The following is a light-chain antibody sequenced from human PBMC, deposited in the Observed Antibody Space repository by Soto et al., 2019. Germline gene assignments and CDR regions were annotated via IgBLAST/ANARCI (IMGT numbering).Light chain of an antibody. V-gene: IGKV3-20*01. CDR3: QQYDSSPRT. J-gene: IGKJ1*01. CDR1: QSVSSSY. CDR2: GAS. Sequence: EIVLTQSPGALSLSPGERATLSCRANQSVSSSYLAWYQQKPGQAPRLLIYGASSRATVIPDRFSGSGSGTDFTLTISRLDPEDFAVYYCQQYDSSPRTFGQGTKVEIK.